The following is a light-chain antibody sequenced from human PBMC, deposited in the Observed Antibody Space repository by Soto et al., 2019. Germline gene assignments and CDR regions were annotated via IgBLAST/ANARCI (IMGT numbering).Light chain of an antibody. CDR2: DAS. V-gene: IGKV3-20*01. J-gene: IGKJ1*01. CDR3: QQYGSSPVT. Sequence: ELVLTQSPATLSLSPGERATLSCRASQSVSSYLAWYQQKPGQAPRLLIYDASNRATGIPDRFSGSGSGTDFTLTISRLEPEDFAVYYCQQYGSSPVTFGQGTKVDIK. CDR1: QSVSSY.